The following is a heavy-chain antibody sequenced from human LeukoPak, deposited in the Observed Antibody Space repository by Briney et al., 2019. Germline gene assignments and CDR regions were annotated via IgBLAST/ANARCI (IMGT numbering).Heavy chain of an antibody. Sequence: SETLSLTCTVSGGSISSYYWSWIRQPPGKGLEWIGYIYYSGSTNYNPSLKSRVTISVDTSKNQFSLKLSSVTAADTAVYYCARHRVEDFDWSIRGAFDIWGQGTMVTVSS. V-gene: IGHV4-59*08. CDR2: IYYSGST. J-gene: IGHJ3*02. CDR3: ARHRVEDFDWSIRGAFDI. CDR1: GGSISSYY. D-gene: IGHD3-9*01.